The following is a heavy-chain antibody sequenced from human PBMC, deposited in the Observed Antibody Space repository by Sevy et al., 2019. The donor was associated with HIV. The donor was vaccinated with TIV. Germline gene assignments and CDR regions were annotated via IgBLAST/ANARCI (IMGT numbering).Heavy chain of an antibody. V-gene: IGHV3-30*01. D-gene: IGHD3-10*01. CDR3: SRVVGRGVYLIYAFLDY. J-gene: IGHJ4*02. CDR1: GFSFSYYP. Sequence: GGSLRLSCAASGFSFSYYPMHWVRQAPGKGLEWVALISYDGVNQYYAASVKGRFTVSRDNAKNTLYLQMNSLRAEGTGVYYCSRVVGRGVYLIYAFLDYWGQGALVTVSS. CDR2: ISYDGVNQ.